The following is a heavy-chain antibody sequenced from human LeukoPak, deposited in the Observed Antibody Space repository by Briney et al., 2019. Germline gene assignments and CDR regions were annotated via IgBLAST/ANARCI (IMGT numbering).Heavy chain of an antibody. CDR1: GFTFSDHY. Sequence: GGSLRLSCAASGFTFSDHYMDWVRQAPGKGLEWVSYISSSSSTIYYADSVKGRFTISRDNAKNSLYLQMNSLRAEDTAVYYCARDCSSTSCYVLGDYWGQGTLVTVSS. D-gene: IGHD2-2*01. CDR3: ARDCSSTSCYVLGDY. CDR2: ISSSSSTI. V-gene: IGHV3-11*04. J-gene: IGHJ4*02.